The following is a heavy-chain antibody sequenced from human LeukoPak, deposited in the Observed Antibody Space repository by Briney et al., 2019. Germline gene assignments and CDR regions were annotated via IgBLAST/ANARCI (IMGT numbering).Heavy chain of an antibody. V-gene: IGHV3-33*06. CDR2: ICNDGSNK. CDR3: AKDRPFGSYGSNGYYFDY. J-gene: IGHJ4*02. Sequence: GGSLRLSCAASGFTFSSYGMHWVRHAPGKGLEWVAVICNDGSNKYYADSVKGRFTISRDNSKNTLYLQMNSLRAEDTAVYYCAKDRPFGSYGSNGYYFDYWGQGTLVTVSS. CDR1: GFTFSSYG. D-gene: IGHD5-18*01.